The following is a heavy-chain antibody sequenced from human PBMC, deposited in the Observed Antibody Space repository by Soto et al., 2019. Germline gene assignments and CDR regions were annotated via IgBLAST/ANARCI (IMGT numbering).Heavy chain of an antibody. CDR3: AKDIGSSSSGPCDY. V-gene: IGHV3-23*01. J-gene: IGHJ4*02. CDR2: ISGSGGST. CDR1: GFTFSSYA. Sequence: PGGSLRLSCAASGFTFSSYAMSWVRQAPGKGLEWVSAISGSGGSTYYADSVKGRFTISRDNSKNTLYLQMNSLRAEDTAVYYCAKDIGSSSSGPCDYWXQGTLVTVSS. D-gene: IGHD6-6*01.